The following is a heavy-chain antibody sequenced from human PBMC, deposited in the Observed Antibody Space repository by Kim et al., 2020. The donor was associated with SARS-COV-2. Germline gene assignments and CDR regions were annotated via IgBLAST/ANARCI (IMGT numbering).Heavy chain of an antibody. V-gene: IGHV1-3*01. CDR3: ARGDYDFWSGYSTHYYFDY. Sequence: ASVKVSCKASGYTFTSYAMHWVRQAPGQRLEWMGWINAGNGNTKYSQKFQGRVTITRDTSASTAYMELSSLRSEDTAVYYCARGDYDFWSGYSTHYYFDYWGQGTLVTVSS. J-gene: IGHJ4*02. CDR1: GYTFTSYA. CDR2: INAGNGNT. D-gene: IGHD3-3*01.